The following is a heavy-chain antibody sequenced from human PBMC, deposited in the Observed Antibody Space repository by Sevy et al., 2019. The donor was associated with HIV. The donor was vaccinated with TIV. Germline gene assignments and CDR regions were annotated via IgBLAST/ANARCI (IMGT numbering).Heavy chain of an antibody. CDR1: GYSFTSYW. Sequence: GESLKISCKGSGYSFTSYWIGWVRQMPGKGLEWMGIIYPGDSDTRYSPSFQGQVTISADKSISTAYLQWSSLKASDTAMYYCARQALQGFGEFFAAFDIWGQGTMVTVSS. D-gene: IGHD3-10*01. CDR2: IYPGDSDT. V-gene: IGHV5-51*01. CDR3: ARQALQGFGEFFAAFDI. J-gene: IGHJ3*02.